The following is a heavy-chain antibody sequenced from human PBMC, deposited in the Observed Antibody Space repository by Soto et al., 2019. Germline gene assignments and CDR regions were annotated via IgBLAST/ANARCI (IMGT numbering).Heavy chain of an antibody. CDR1: GFTLSTYG. J-gene: IGHJ6*02. Sequence: GGSLRLSCAGSGFTLSTYGMTWVRQAPGKGLEWVSAITGTGGNTYYVDSVKGRFTSSRDNTKNMLYLQMNSVRVEDTAVYYCARIRGYWYGLDVWGQGTTVTVSS. CDR2: ITGTGGNT. CDR3: ARIRGYWYGLDV. V-gene: IGHV3-23*01.